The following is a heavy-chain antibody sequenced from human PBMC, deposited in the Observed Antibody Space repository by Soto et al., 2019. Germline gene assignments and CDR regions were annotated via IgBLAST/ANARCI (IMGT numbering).Heavy chain of an antibody. CDR3: ASAGAYCGGDCLTGAFDI. J-gene: IGHJ3*02. V-gene: IGHV3-21*01. D-gene: IGHD2-21*01. Sequence: GGSLRLSCAASGFTFSSYSMNWVRQAPGKGLEWVSSISSSSSYIYYADSVKGRFTISRDNAKNSLYLQMNSLRAEDTAVYYCASAGAYCGGDCLTGAFDIWGQGTMVTVSS. CDR2: ISSSSSYI. CDR1: GFTFSSYS.